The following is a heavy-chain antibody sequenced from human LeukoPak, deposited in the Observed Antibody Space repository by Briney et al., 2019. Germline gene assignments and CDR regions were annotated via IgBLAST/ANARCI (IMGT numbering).Heavy chain of an antibody. Sequence: PSETLSLTCAVSGYSISSGHYWGWIRQPPGKGLEWIGSMYHSGSTYSNPSLKSRVTISVDTSKNQFSLTLSSVTAADTAVYFCARVSGSGTALDAFDIWGQGTMVIVSS. CDR3: ARVSGSGTALDAFDI. CDR1: GYSISSGHY. D-gene: IGHD1-1*01. CDR2: MYHSGST. J-gene: IGHJ3*02. V-gene: IGHV4-38-2*01.